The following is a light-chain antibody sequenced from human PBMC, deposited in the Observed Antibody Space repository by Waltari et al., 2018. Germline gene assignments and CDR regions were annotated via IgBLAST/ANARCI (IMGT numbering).Light chain of an antibody. Sequence: QSALTQPASVSGSPGQSITISCTGTSSDVGAYDFVSWYQRYPGKGPKLLISQVKTRPSGLSTRFSGSKSGNTASLTISGLQAEDEADYFCCSYARYSTPSWIFGGGTKLTVL. CDR3: CSYARYSTPSWI. V-gene: IGLV2-23*02. J-gene: IGLJ2*01. CDR2: QVK. CDR1: SSDVGAYDF.